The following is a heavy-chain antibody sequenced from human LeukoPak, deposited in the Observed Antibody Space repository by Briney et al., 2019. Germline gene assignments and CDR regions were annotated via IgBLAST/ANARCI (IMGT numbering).Heavy chain of an antibody. D-gene: IGHD6-6*01. Sequence: SETLSLTCAVYGGSFSGYYWSWIRQPPGKGLEWIGEINHSGSTNYNPPLKSRVTISVDTSKNQFSLKLSSVTAADTAVYYCARGDSSSYAFDIWGQGTMVTVS. V-gene: IGHV4-34*01. J-gene: IGHJ3*02. CDR3: ARGDSSSYAFDI. CDR2: INHSGST. CDR1: GGSFSGYY.